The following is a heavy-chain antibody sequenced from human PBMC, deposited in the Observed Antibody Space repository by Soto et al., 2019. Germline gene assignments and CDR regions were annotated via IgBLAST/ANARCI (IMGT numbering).Heavy chain of an antibody. Sequence: SETLSLTCTVSGGSISSYYWSWIRQPPGKGLEWIGYIYYSGSTYYNPSLKSRVTISVDTSKNQFSLKLSSVTAADTAVYYCARGPECSGGSCPEYFQHWGQGTLVTVSS. D-gene: IGHD2-15*01. CDR3: ARGPECSGGSCPEYFQH. CDR2: IYYSGST. J-gene: IGHJ1*01. V-gene: IGHV4-59*08. CDR1: GGSISSYY.